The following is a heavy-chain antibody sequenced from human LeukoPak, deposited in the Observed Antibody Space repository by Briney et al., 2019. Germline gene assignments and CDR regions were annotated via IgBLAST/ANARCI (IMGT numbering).Heavy chain of an antibody. CDR3: ARQSATVTYRDFDY. D-gene: IGHD4-17*01. CDR1: GGSISSGSYY. J-gene: IGHJ4*02. V-gene: IGHV4-61*09. CDR2: IYYSGST. Sequence: SQTLSLTCTVSGGSISSGSYYWSWIRQPAGKGLEWIGYIYYSGSTNYNPSLKSRVTISVDTSKNQFSLKLSSVTAADTAVYYCARQSATVTYRDFDYWGQGTLVTVSS.